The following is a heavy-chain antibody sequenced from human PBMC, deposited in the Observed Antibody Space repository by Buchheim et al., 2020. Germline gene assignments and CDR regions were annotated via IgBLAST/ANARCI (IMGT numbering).Heavy chain of an antibody. Sequence: EVQVLESGGGLVQPGGSLRLSCAASGFTFSSYSMSWVRQAPGKGLEWVSGMSGSGGSKYYADSVKGRFTLSRDNSKNTLYLQMNSLRADDTAVYYCAKGEAVAGKMEYFQHWGQGTL. V-gene: IGHV3-23*01. D-gene: IGHD6-19*01. CDR3: AKGEAVAGKMEYFQH. CDR2: MSGSGGSK. CDR1: GFTFSSYS. J-gene: IGHJ1*01.